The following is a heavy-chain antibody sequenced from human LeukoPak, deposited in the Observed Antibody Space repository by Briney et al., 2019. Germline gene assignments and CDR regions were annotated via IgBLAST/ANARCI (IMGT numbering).Heavy chain of an antibody. V-gene: IGHV4-34*01. D-gene: IGHD3-3*01. CDR1: GGSFSGYY. CDR3: ARDSQSYYTRWFDP. CDR2: INHSGST. Sequence: SETLSLTCAVYGGSFSGYYWSWIRQPPGKGLEWIGEINHSGSTNYNPSLKSRVTISVDTSKNQFSLKLSSVTAADTAVYYCARDSQSYYTRWFDPWGQGTLVTVSS. J-gene: IGHJ5*02.